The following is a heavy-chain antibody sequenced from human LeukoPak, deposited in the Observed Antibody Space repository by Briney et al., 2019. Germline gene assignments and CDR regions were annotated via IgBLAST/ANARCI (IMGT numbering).Heavy chain of an antibody. D-gene: IGHD3-10*02. CDR2: IKHDGGET. V-gene: IGHV3-7*01. J-gene: IGHJ6*04. CDR1: GFSFTTYW. CDR3: AELGITMIGGV. Sequence: SGGSLRLSCAASGFSFTTYWMGWVRQAPGKGLEWVANIKHDGGETYYVGSVKGRFTISRDNAKNSLYLQMNSLRAEDTAVYYCAELGITMIGGVWGKGTTVTISS.